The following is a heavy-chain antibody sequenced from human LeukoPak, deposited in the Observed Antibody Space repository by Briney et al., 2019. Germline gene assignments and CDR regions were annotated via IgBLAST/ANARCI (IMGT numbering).Heavy chain of an antibody. D-gene: IGHD1-7*01. J-gene: IGHJ4*02. CDR1: GGSISSGGYY. CDR2: IYYSGST. V-gene: IGHV4-31*03. Sequence: SETLSLTCTVSGGSISSGGYYWSWIRQHPGKGLEWIGYIYYSGSTYYNPSPKSRVTISVDTSKNQFSLKLSSVTAADTAVYYCARVNYWLLDYWGQGTLVTVSS. CDR3: ARVNYWLLDY.